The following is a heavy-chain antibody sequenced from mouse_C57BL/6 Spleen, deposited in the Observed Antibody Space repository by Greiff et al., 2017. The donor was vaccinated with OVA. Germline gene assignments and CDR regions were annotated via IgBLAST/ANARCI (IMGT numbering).Heavy chain of an antibody. CDR2: IDPSDSYT. D-gene: IGHD3-3*01. V-gene: IGHV1-69*01. J-gene: IGHJ3*01. CDR3: ARWGTFAY. Sequence: VQLQQPGAELVMPGASVKLSCKASGYTFTSYWMHWVKQRPGQGLEWIGEIDPSDSYTNYNQKFKGKSTLTVDKSSSTAYMQLSSLSSEDSAVYYCARWGTFAYWGQGTLVTVSA. CDR1: GYTFTSYW.